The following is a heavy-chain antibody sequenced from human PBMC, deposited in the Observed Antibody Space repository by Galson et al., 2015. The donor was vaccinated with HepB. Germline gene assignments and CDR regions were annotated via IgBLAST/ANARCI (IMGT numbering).Heavy chain of an antibody. J-gene: IGHJ4*02. Sequence: SLRLSCAASGFTVSSNYMSWVRQAPGKGLEWVSAIYSGGSTYYADSVKGRFTISRDNSKNTLYLQMNSLRAEDTAVYYCCGSYLYALDYWGQGTLVTVSS. D-gene: IGHD1-26*01. CDR1: GFTVSSNY. CDR3: CGSYLYALDY. V-gene: IGHV3-66*01. CDR2: IYSGGST.